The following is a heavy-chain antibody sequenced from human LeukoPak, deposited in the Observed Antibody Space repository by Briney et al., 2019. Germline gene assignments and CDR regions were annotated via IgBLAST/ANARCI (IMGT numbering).Heavy chain of an antibody. D-gene: IGHD4-17*01. CDR2: IYYGGTT. CDR1: GGSISSSSYF. Sequence: PSETLSLTCTVSGGSISSSSYFWGWIRQPPGKGLEWIGSIYYGGTTYYSPFLRSRVTISVDTSKNQFSLKLSSVTAADTAVYYCARYRRATTVTTRGEFDYWGQGTLVTVSS. V-gene: IGHV4-39*01. CDR3: ARYRRATTVTTRGEFDY. J-gene: IGHJ4*02.